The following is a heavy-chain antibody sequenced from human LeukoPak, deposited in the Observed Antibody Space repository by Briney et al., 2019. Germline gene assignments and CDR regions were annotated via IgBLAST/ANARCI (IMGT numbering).Heavy chain of an antibody. CDR2: VYYTGST. CDR1: GGSISSSGYY. Sequence: SETLSLTCTVSGGSISSSGYYWGWIRQPPGKGLEWVGSVYYTGSTFYNPSLKSRVTTSVDTSKNHFSLNLSSVTAADTAVYYCARLTQTYYYDSSGYYYFDYWGQGTLVTVSS. V-gene: IGHV4-39*02. D-gene: IGHD3-22*01. CDR3: ARLTQTYYYDSSGYYYFDY. J-gene: IGHJ4*02.